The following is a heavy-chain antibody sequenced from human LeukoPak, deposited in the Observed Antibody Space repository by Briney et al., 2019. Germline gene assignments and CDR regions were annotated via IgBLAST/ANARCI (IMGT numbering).Heavy chain of an antibody. CDR2: IYYSGST. CDR3: ARERGDSSGSFDY. V-gene: IGHV4-59*01. J-gene: IGHJ4*02. Sequence: ASETLSLTCTVSGGSISSYCWSWIRQPPGKGLEWIGYIYYSGSTNYNPSLKSRVTISVDTSKNQFSLKLSSVTAADTAVYYCARERGDSSGSFDYWGQGTLVTVSS. D-gene: IGHD3-22*01. CDR1: GGSISSYC.